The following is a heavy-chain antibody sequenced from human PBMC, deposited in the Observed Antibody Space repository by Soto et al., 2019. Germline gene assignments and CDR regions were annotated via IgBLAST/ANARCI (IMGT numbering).Heavy chain of an antibody. J-gene: IGHJ4*02. CDR3: VAAAGTDWYYFDY. Sequence: GGSLRLSCAASGFTFSSYAMSWVRQAPGKGLEWVSAISGSGGSTYYADSVKGRFTISRDNSKNTLYLQMNSLRAEDTAVYYPVAAAGTDWYYFDYWGQGTLVTVSS. CDR1: GFTFSSYA. D-gene: IGHD6-13*01. V-gene: IGHV3-23*01. CDR2: ISGSGGST.